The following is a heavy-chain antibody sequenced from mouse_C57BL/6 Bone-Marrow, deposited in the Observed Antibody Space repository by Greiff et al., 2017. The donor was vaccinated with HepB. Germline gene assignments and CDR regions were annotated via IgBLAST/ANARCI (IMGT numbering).Heavy chain of an antibody. D-gene: IGHD1-1*01. CDR2: ISGGGGNT. CDR1: GFTFSSYT. V-gene: IGHV5-9*01. J-gene: IGHJ3*01. CDR3: ARHQFITAVEFAC. Sequence: EVKLMESGGGLVKPGGSLKLSCAASGFTFSSYTMSWVRQTPEKRLEWVATISGGGGNTYYPDSVKGRFTISRDNAKNTLYLQMSSLRSEDTALYYCARHQFITAVEFACWGQGTLVTVSA.